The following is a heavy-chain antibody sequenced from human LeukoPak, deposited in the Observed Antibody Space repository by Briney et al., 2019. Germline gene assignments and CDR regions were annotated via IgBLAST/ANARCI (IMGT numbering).Heavy chain of an antibody. Sequence: GGSLRLSCTASGFTFSDYSMNWVRQAPGKGLEWVSSITGRSDYIYYADSVKGRFTISRDNAKNSLYLQMNSLRAEDTAVYYCGRVGFFGPNNLAGDYWGQGARVTVS. J-gene: IGHJ4*02. D-gene: IGHD3/OR15-3a*01. CDR3: GRVGFFGPNNLAGDY. V-gene: IGHV3-21*06. CDR1: GFTFSDYS. CDR2: ITGRSDYI.